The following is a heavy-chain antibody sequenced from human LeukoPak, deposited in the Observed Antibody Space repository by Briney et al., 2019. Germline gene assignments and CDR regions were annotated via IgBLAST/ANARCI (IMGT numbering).Heavy chain of an antibody. J-gene: IGHJ3*02. D-gene: IGHD2-2*01. CDR1: GFTFSDYY. CDR2: ISSSGSTI. Sequence: GGSLRLSCAASGFTFSDYYMSWIRQAPGKGLEWVSYISSSGSTIYYADSVKGRFTISRDNARTSLYLQMNSLRAEDTAVYYCATHCSSVSCSLATFDIWGQGTMVTVSS. V-gene: IGHV3-11*04. CDR3: ATHCSSVSCSLATFDI.